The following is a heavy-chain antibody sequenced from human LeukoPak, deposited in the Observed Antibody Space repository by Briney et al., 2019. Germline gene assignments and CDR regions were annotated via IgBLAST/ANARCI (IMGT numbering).Heavy chain of an antibody. J-gene: IGHJ3*02. CDR3: ARRELLSTPDAFDI. V-gene: IGHV4-39*01. D-gene: IGHD3-10*01. CDR1: GGSISSSSYY. CDR2: IYYSGST. Sequence: SENLSLTCTVSGGSISSSSYYWGWIRQPPGKGLEWIGRIYYSGSTYYNPSLKSRVTISVDTSKNQFSLKVSSVTAADTAVYYCARRELLSTPDAFDIWGQGTMVTVSS.